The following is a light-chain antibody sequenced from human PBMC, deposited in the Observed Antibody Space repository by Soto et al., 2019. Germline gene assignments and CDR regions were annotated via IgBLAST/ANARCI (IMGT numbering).Light chain of an antibody. CDR1: QSISSW. J-gene: IGKJ1*01. CDR3: QQYNSSPQT. Sequence: DIQMTQSPSTLSASVGDRVTITCRARQSISSWLAWYQQKPGKAPKLLIYDASSLESGVPSRFSGSGSGTEFTLTISSLQPDDFATYYCQQYNSSPQTFGQGTKVEIK. CDR2: DAS. V-gene: IGKV1-5*01.